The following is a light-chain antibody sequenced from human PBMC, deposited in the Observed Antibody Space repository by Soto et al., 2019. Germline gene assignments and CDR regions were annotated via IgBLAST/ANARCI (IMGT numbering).Light chain of an antibody. J-gene: IGLJ1*01. CDR1: SSDVGAYSY. CDR3: CSYTTSNTFV. Sequence: QSVLTQPASVSGSLGQSITISCSGTSSDVGAYSYVSWYQQYPGKAPKLMIYHVTDRPSGVSNRFSGSKSGNTASLTISGLQAEDEADYYCCSYTTSNTFVFGTGTKVTVL. CDR2: HVT. V-gene: IGLV2-14*01.